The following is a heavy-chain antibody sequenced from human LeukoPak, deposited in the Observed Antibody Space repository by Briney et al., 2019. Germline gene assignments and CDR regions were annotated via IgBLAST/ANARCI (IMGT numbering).Heavy chain of an antibody. J-gene: IGHJ4*02. Sequence: PSETLSLTCTVSGGSISSSSYSWGWIRQPPEKGLEWIGSIYYSGTTYYNPSLKSRVTISVDTSKIQFSLKLSSVAATDTAVYFCARLRFDFWSGYTHPYFDYWGQGTLVTVSS. CDR1: GGSISSSSYS. CDR2: IYYSGTT. CDR3: ARLRFDFWSGYTHPYFDY. D-gene: IGHD3-3*01. V-gene: IGHV4-39*01.